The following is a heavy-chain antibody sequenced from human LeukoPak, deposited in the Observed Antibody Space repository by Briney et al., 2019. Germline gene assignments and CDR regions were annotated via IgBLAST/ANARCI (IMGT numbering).Heavy chain of an antibody. CDR3: ARDIHSGSYYGLVDY. D-gene: IGHD1-26*01. CDR1: GFTFSGYS. V-gene: IGHV3-21*01. CDR2: ISSSSSYI. Sequence: PGGSLRLSCAASGFTFSGYSMNWVRQAPGKGLEWVSSISSSSSYIYYADSVKGRFTISRDNAKNSLYLQMNSLRAEDTAVYYCARDIHSGSYYGLVDYWGQGTLVTVSS. J-gene: IGHJ4*02.